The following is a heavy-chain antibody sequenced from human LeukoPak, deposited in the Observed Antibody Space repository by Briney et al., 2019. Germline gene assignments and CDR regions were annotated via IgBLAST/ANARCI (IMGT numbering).Heavy chain of an antibody. V-gene: IGHV4-61*02. Sequence: SETLSLTCTVSGGSISSASDCWSWIRQPAGRGLEWIGRIYASGSTNYNPSLKSRVTISVDTSKNHLSLKLSSVTAADTAVYYCARQWFGELLPRDWGQGTLVTVSS. D-gene: IGHD3-10*01. CDR2: IYASGST. CDR1: GGSISSASDC. CDR3: ARQWFGELLPRD. J-gene: IGHJ4*02.